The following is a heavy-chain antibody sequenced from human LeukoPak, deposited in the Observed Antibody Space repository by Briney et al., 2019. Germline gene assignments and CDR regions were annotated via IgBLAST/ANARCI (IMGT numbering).Heavy chain of an antibody. CDR2: ISPSGGST. CDR3: ARGIRAAAGSYYFDY. V-gene: IGHV1-46*01. CDR1: GYTFTSNY. J-gene: IGHJ4*02. Sequence: ASVKVSCKASGYTFTSNYMYWVRQAPGQGLELTGVISPSGGSTNYAQKFQGRVTITADESTSTAYMELSSLRSEDTAVYYCARGIRAAAGSYYFDYWGQGTLVTVSS. D-gene: IGHD6-13*01.